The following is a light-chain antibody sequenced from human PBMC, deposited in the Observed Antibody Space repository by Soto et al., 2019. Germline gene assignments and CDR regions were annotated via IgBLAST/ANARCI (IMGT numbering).Light chain of an antibody. CDR2: AAS. CDR1: QSVSSN. J-gene: IGKJ2*01. CDR3: QHYNNWPFT. V-gene: IGKV3-15*01. Sequence: EIVMTQSPATLSVSPGERATLSCRASQSVSSNLAWYQQKPGQAPRLLIYAASTRGTGIPARFSGSGSGTEFTLTISSLQSADFAVYYCQHYNNWPFTFGQGTKREIK.